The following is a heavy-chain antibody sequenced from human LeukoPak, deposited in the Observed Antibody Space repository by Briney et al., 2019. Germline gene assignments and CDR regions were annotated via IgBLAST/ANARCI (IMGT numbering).Heavy chain of an antibody. D-gene: IGHD6-19*01. CDR3: AGGWYKLYYFDY. V-gene: IGHV3-20*04. CDR1: GFTFDDYG. CDR2: INWNGGST. J-gene: IGHJ4*02. Sequence: GGSLRLSCAASGFTFDDYGMSWVRQAPGKGLEWVSGINWNGGSTGYADSVKGRFTISRDNAENSLYLQMNSLRAEDTALYYCAGGWYKLYYFDYWGQGTLVTVSS.